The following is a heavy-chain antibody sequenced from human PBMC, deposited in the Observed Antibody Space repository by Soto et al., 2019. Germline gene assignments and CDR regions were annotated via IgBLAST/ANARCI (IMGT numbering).Heavy chain of an antibody. V-gene: IGHV3-15*01. CDR3: PTASQWLSPYY. CDR1: GFTFTKAW. Sequence: PGGSLRLSCAASGFTFTKAWMTWVRQTPGKGLEWVGRIKSRADGGTTDYAASVKDRFIISRDDSNDTLYLHMNRLKTDDTAVYYCPTASQWLSPYYWGQGALVTVSS. CDR2: IKSRADGGTT. D-gene: IGHD6-19*01. J-gene: IGHJ4*02.